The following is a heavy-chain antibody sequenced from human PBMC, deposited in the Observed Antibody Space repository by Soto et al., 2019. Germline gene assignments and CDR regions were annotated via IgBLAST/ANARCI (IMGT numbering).Heavy chain of an antibody. CDR2: IWYDGSNK. CDR3: TRDVRSSYFDF. CDR1: GFTFRNYG. J-gene: IGHJ4*02. D-gene: IGHD3-10*02. Sequence: QEPLVESGGGVVQPGMSLRLSCAASGFTFRNYGMHWVRQAPGKGLEWVAVIWYDGSNKYYADSVKGRFTISRDNSKKTLYLQMNSLRAEDTAVYYCTRDVRSSYFDFWGQGILVTVSS. V-gene: IGHV3-33*01.